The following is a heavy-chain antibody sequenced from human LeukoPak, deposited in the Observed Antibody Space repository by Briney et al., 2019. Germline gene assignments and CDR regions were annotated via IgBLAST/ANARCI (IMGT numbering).Heavy chain of an antibody. CDR2: IIPILGIA. D-gene: IGHD5-18*01. CDR3: ARGTVDTAMVPFDY. Sequence: SVKVSCKASGGTFSSYAISWVRQAPGQGLEWMGRIIPILGIANYAQKFQGRVTMTTDTSTSTAYMELRSLRSDDTAVYYCARGTVDTAMVPFDYWGQGTLVTVSS. CDR1: GGTFSSYA. J-gene: IGHJ4*02. V-gene: IGHV1-69*04.